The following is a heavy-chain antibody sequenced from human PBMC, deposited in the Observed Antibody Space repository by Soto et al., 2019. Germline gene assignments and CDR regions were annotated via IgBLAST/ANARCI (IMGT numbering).Heavy chain of an antibody. CDR1: GFTFSNFG. CDR3: TSQVATGD. J-gene: IGHJ1*01. V-gene: IGHV3-30*03. Sequence: VQLVESGGGVVQPGRSLRLSCAASGFTFSNFGIHWVRQAPVKGLEWGAVISYDGNTKYYADSVKGRFTISRDNSKNTLYLQMDSLRVEDTAVYYCTSQVATGDWGQGTLVTVSS. D-gene: IGHD5-12*01. CDR2: ISYDGNTK.